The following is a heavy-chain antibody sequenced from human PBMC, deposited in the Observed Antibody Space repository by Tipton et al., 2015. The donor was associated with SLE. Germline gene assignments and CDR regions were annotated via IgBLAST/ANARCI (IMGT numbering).Heavy chain of an antibody. J-gene: IGHJ5*02. CDR1: GDSIGSGGYF. CDR2: IYYSGNT. Sequence: TLSLTCTVSGDSIGSGGYFWNWIRQHPGKGLEWIGYIYYSGNTYYNPSLKSRVTISVDTSKNQFSLKLSSVTAADTAVYYCARQPRGINWFDPWGQGTLVTVSS. CDR3: ARQPRGINWFDP. V-gene: IGHV4-30-4*01.